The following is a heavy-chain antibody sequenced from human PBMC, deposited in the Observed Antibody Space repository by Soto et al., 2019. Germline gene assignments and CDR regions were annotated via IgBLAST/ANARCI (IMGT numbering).Heavy chain of an antibody. D-gene: IGHD2-8*01. Sequence: GGSLRLSWAASGFTFSIYGMHWVRQAPGKGLEWVAVISYDGGDEYYTDSVKGRFTISRDNSKNTLYLHMNSLRAEHTAVYYCATAGDVPTNGYY. CDR3: ATAGDVPTNGYY. V-gene: IGHV3-30*03. CDR1: GFTFSIYG. CDR2: ISYDGGDE. J-gene: IGHJ4*01.